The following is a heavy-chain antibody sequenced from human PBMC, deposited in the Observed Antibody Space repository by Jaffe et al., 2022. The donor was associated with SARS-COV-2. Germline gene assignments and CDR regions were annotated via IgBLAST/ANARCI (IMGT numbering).Heavy chain of an antibody. CDR3: ARELRVVVAATFDY. CDR1: GFTFSSYA. J-gene: IGHJ4*02. V-gene: IGHV3-30*04. CDR2: ISYDGSNK. D-gene: IGHD2-15*01. Sequence: QVQLVESGGGVVQPGRSLRLSCAASGFTFSSYAMHWVRQAPGKGLEWVAVISYDGSNKYYADSVKGRFTISRDNSKNTLYLQMNSLRAEDTAVYYCARELRVVVAATFDYWGQGTLVTVSS.